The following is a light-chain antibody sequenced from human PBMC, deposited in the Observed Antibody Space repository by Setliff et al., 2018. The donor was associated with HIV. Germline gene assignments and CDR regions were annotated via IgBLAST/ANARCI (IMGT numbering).Light chain of an antibody. Sequence: SYELTQPPSVSVAPGKTARMTCEGNNIRSKSVHWYQQKPGQAPVLVVYEDSDRPSGIPERISGSKSGNTATLSISRVEAGDEADYYCQVWDGSSDHFVFGSGTK. J-gene: IGLJ1*01. CDR1: NIRSKS. CDR3: QVWDGSSDHFV. CDR2: EDS. V-gene: IGLV3-21*03.